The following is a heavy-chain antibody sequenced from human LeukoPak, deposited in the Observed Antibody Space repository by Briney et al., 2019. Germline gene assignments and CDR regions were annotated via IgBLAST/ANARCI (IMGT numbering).Heavy chain of an antibody. CDR2: MNPNSGNT. Sequence: ASVKVSCKASGYTFTSYDINWVRQATGQGLEWMGWMNPNSGNTGYAQKFQGRVTMTRNTSISTAYMEPSSLRSEDTAVYYCARGLRLRRVPAARGDYYFDYWGQGTLVTVSS. V-gene: IGHV1-8*01. CDR1: GYTFTSYD. J-gene: IGHJ4*02. D-gene: IGHD2-2*01. CDR3: ARGLRLRRVPAARGDYYFDY.